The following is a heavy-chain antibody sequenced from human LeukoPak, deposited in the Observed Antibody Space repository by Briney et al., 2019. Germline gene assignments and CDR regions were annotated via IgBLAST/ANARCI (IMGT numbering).Heavy chain of an antibody. V-gene: IGHV4-59*08. J-gene: IGHJ4*02. CDR1: GGSLCGDS. Sequence: LETLSLTCTVSGGSLCGDSWLWIRQPPGKGLEWIAYIRDSGSSEPNPSLKSRVTISIDTFKNQFSLNLRSVTAADMALYYWARVRGMGVITPYKDYWGQGTLVTVSS. CDR2: IRDSGSS. CDR3: ARVRGMGVITPYKDY. D-gene: IGHD3-16*02.